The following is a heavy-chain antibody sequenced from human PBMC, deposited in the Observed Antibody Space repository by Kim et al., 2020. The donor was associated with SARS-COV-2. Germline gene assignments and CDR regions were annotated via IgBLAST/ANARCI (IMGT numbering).Heavy chain of an antibody. D-gene: IGHD2-21*02. CDR2: INAGGST. CDR1: GLTLTTYA. CDR3: ARALKEANCGGGCGPTWFFRL. Sequence: GGSLRLSCAASGLTLTTYAMSWVRQAPGKGPEWVSTINAGGSTYYADSVKGRFTISRDNSKNTAYLQMNRLRGEDTAVYHCARALKEANCGGGCGPTWFFRLWGRGPLVPVSS. J-gene: IGHJ2*01. V-gene: IGHV3-23*01.